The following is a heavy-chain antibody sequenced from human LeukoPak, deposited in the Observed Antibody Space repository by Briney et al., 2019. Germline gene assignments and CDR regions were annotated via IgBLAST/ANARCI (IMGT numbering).Heavy chain of an antibody. D-gene: IGHD6-13*01. CDR2: INHSGST. V-gene: IGHV4-34*01. J-gene: IGHJ4*02. Sequence: SETLSLTCAVYGGSFSGYYWSWIRQPPGKGLEWIGEINHSGSTNYNPSLKSRVTISVDTSKNQFSLKLSSVTAADTAVYYCARGLISSWYWGDEAGCFGYWGQGTLVTVSS. CDR1: GGSFSGYY. CDR3: ARGLISSWYWGDEAGCFGY.